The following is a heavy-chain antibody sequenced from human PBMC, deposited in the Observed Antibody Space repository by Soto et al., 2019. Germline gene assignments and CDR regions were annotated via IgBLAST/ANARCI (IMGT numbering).Heavy chain of an antibody. V-gene: IGHV1-2*02. CDR3: ARALYALLLWSEGFDP. J-gene: IGHJ5*02. CDR1: GYTFTGYY. Sequence: GASVEVSCKASGYTFTGYYMHWVRQAPGEGLEWMGWINPNSGGKNYAQKFQGRVTMTRDTSISTAYMELSRLRSDDTAVYYCARALYALLLWSEGFDPWGQGTLLTVST. D-gene: IGHD3-10*01. CDR2: INPNSGGK.